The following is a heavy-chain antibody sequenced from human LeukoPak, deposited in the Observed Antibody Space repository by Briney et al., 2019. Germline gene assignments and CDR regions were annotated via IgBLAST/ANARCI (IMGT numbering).Heavy chain of an antibody. V-gene: IGHV3-48*03. Sequence: GGSLRLSCAASGFTFSSYEMNWVRQAPGKGLEWVSYISSSGSTIYYADSVKGRFTISRDNAKNSLYLQMNSLRAEDTAVYYCASETTRGYSYGSPTGGFDLWGQGTMVTVSS. D-gene: IGHD5-18*01. CDR2: ISSSGSTI. CDR1: GFTFSSYE. J-gene: IGHJ3*01. CDR3: ASETTRGYSYGSPTGGFDL.